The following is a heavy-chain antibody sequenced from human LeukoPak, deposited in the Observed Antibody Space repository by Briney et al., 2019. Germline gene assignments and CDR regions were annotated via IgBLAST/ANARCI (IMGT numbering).Heavy chain of an antibody. CDR2: IYYSGST. D-gene: IGHD3-10*01. Sequence: SSETLSLTCTVSGGSICSYYWSWIRQPPGKGLEWIGYIYYSGSTNYNPSLKSRVTISVDTSKNQFSLKLSSVTAADTAVYYYARHFRWFGEFNYYYYGMDVWGQGTTVTVSS. J-gene: IGHJ6*02. V-gene: IGHV4-59*08. CDR1: GGSICSYY. CDR3: ARHFRWFGEFNYYYYGMDV.